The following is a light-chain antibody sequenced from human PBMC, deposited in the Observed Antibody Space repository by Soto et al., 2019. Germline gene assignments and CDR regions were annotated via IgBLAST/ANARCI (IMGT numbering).Light chain of an antibody. CDR2: EGS. J-gene: IGLJ3*02. CDR1: SSDVGSYKL. Sequence: QAVVTQPASVSGSPGQSITISCTGTSSDVGSYKLVSWYQHHPGKAPKLMIYEGSQRPSGVSNRFSGSKSGTTASLTISGLQAEDEADYYCCSSAGTSTWVFGGGTKLTVL. V-gene: IGLV2-23*01. CDR3: CSSAGTSTWV.